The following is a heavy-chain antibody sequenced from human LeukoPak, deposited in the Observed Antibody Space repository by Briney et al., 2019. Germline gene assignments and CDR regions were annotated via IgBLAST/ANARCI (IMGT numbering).Heavy chain of an antibody. J-gene: IGHJ4*02. D-gene: IGHD3-3*01. V-gene: IGHV3-7*03. Sequence: GGSLRLSCATSGFTYSTYWMTWVRQAPGKGLEWVANIKEDGSLKYYVDSVKGRFTISRDNAKNSLYLQMSSLRVEDTAVYYCARDVLGRSGEQLDYWGQGTLVTVSS. CDR2: IKEDGSLK. CDR3: ARDVLGRSGEQLDY. CDR1: GFTYSTYW.